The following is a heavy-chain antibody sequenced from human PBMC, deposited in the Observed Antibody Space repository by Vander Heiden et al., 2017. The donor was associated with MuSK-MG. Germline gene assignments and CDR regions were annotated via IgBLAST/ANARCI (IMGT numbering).Heavy chain of an antibody. V-gene: IGHV1-18*01. Sequence: HVHLVRPGADVKEPAASGRASCLGSGYTFTNYGISWVRQAPGQGLEWMGWISTYNGDTDYALKFRGRVSMTRDTSTSTAYMELRSLGTDDTALYYCARDPYAGKDRAFDNWGQGTLVTVSS. J-gene: IGHJ4*02. CDR3: ARDPYAGKDRAFDN. CDR2: ISTYNGDT. CDR1: GYTFTNYG. D-gene: IGHD6-13*01.